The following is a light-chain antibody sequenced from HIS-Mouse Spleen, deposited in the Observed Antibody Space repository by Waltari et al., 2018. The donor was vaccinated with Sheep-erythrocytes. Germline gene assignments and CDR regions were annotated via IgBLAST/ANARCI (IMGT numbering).Light chain of an antibody. CDR3: CSYAGSYNHV. Sequence: QSALTQPRSVPGPPGQSVTISRPGPSSPVGVYYYGSWYQQHPGKAPKLMIYDVSKRPSGVPDRFSGSKSGNTASLTISGLQAEDEADYYCCSYAGSYNHVFATGTKVTVL. CDR1: SSPVGVYYY. CDR2: DVS. V-gene: IGLV2-11*01. J-gene: IGLJ1*01.